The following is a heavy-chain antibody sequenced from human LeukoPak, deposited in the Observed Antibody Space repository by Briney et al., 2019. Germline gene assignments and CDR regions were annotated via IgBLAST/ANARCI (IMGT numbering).Heavy chain of an antibody. CDR2: ISYDGSNK. D-gene: IGHD2-21*02. V-gene: IGHV3-30-3*01. CDR3: ARDLRAGGNSGLGY. CDR1: GFTFSSYA. Sequence: GGSLRLPCAASGFTFSSYAMHWVRQAPGKGLEWVAVISYDGSNKYYADSVKGRFTISRDNSKNTLYLQMNSLRAEDTAVYYCARDLRAGGNSGLGYWGQGTLVTVSS. J-gene: IGHJ4*02.